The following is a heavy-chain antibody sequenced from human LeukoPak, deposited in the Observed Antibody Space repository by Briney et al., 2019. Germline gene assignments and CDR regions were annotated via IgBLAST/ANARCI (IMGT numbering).Heavy chain of an antibody. Sequence: ASVKVSCKASGYTFTGYYMHWVRQAPGQGLEWMGWINPNSGGTNYAQKFQGRVTMTRDTSISTAYMELSRLRSDDTAVYYCARGYSSSWYWNWFDPWGQGTLVTVSS. J-gene: IGHJ5*02. CDR2: INPNSGGT. CDR3: ARGYSSSWYWNWFDP. V-gene: IGHV1-2*02. D-gene: IGHD6-13*01. CDR1: GYTFTGYY.